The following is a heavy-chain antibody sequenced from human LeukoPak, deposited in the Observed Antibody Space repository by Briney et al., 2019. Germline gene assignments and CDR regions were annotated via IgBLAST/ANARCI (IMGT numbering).Heavy chain of an antibody. V-gene: IGHV5-51*01. J-gene: IGHJ4*02. CDR1: GYSFTSYW. D-gene: IGHD5-24*01. Sequence: GESLKISCKGSGYSFTSYWIGWVRQVPGKGLEWMGLIWPDDSDKRYSPSFQGQVTISADKSISTAYLQWSSLKASDTAMYYCARQGKDGYRVVDYWGQETLVTVSS. CDR3: ARQGKDGYRVVDY. CDR2: IWPDDSDK.